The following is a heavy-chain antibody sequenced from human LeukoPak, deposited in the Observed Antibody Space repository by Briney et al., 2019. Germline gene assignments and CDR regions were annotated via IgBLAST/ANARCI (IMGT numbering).Heavy chain of an antibody. D-gene: IGHD3-10*01. CDR3: ARVRTYSYGSGSYYWDYYFDY. Sequence: VASVKVSCKVAGYTFTTYPITWVRQAPGQGLEWMGWINPDNGNTIYAQKVQGRLTMTTDTSTTTAYMELRSLRSDDTAVYYCARVRTYSYGSGSYYWDYYFDYWGLGTLVTVSS. CDR1: GYTFTTYP. CDR2: INPDNGNT. V-gene: IGHV1-18*01. J-gene: IGHJ4*02.